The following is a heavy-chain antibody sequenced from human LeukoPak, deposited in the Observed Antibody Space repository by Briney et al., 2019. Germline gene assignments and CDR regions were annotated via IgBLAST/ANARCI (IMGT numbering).Heavy chain of an antibody. CDR1: GFTFSSYS. D-gene: IGHD3-22*01. Sequence: PGGSLRLSCAASGFTFSSYSMNWVRQAPGKGLEWVSYISSSSSTIYYADSVKGRFTISRDNAKNSLYLQMNSLRAEDTAVYYFARVAYYYDSSGYYHYYYYMDVWVKGTTVTVSS. V-gene: IGHV3-48*01. CDR2: ISSSSSTI. CDR3: ARVAYYYDSSGYYHYYYYMDV. J-gene: IGHJ6*03.